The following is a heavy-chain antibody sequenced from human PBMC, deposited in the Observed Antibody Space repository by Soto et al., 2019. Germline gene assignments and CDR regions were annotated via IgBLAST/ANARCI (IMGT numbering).Heavy chain of an antibody. J-gene: IGHJ6*02. CDR1: GGTFSSYA. V-gene: IGHV1-69*13. CDR2: IIPIFGTA. Sequence: GASVKVSCKASGGTFSSYAISWVRQAPGQGLEWMGGIIPIFGTANCAQKFQGRVTITADESTSTAYMELSSLRSEDTAVYYCARDRAAAAQGYGMDVWGQGTTVPVSS. CDR3: ARDRAAAAQGYGMDV. D-gene: IGHD6-13*01.